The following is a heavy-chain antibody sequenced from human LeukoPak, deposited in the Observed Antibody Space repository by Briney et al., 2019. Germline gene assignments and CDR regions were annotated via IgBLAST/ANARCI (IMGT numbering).Heavy chain of an antibody. CDR1: GFTFNNYA. CDR3: ARDYADYGGYFFFDY. J-gene: IGHJ4*02. Sequence: GGSLRLSCAASGFTFNNYAMDWVRQAPGKGLEWVSSISGGGETTYYADSAKGRSTISRDNSQNTLYLQMNSLRAEDTAVYYCARDYADYGGYFFFDYWGQGTLVTVSS. V-gene: IGHV3-23*01. D-gene: IGHD4-17*01. CDR2: ISGGGETT.